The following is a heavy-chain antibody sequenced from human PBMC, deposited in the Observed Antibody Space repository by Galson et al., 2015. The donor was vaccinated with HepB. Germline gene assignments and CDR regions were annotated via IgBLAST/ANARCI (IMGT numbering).Heavy chain of an antibody. Sequence: SLRLSCAASGFTVSSNYMSWVRQAPGKGLEWVSVIYSGGSTYYADSVKGRFTISRDNSKNTLYLQMNSLRAEDTAVYYCARDPTVTILEFDPWGQGTLVTVSS. D-gene: IGHD4-17*01. J-gene: IGHJ5*02. CDR3: ARDPTVTILEFDP. CDR1: GFTVSSNY. V-gene: IGHV3-66*01. CDR2: IYSGGST.